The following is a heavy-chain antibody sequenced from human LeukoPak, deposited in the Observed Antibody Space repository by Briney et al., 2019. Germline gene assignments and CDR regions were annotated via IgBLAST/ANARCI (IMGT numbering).Heavy chain of an antibody. CDR1: GFTFSNYW. J-gene: IGHJ4*02. CDR3: ASASSHRIAAGGDY. CDR2: INSDGSSR. D-gene: IGHD6-13*01. Sequence: GGSLRLSCAASGFTFSNYWMHWVRQAPGKGLVWVSRINSDGSSRNYADSVKGRFTISRDNAKNTPYLQMNSLRAEDTAVYYCASASSHRIAAGGDYWGQGTLVTVSS. V-gene: IGHV3-74*01.